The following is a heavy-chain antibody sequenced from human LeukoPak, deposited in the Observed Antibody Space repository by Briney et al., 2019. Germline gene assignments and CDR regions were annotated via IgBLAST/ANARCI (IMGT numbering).Heavy chain of an antibody. D-gene: IGHD2-8*01. CDR3: ARDRPGYCTNGVCYAPLHY. V-gene: IGHV3-21*01. CDR2: ISSSSSYV. J-gene: IGHJ4*02. Sequence: KPSETLSLTCTVSGGSISSSSYYWGWIRQPPGKGLEWVSSISSSSSYVYYADSVKGRFTISRDNAKNSLYLQMNSLRAEDTAVYYCARDRPGYCTNGVCYAPLHYWGQGTLVTVSS. CDR1: GGSISSSS.